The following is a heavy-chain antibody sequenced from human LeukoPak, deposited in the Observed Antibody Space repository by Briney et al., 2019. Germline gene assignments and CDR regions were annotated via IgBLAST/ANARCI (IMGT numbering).Heavy chain of an antibody. CDR3: ARHEGSGWYYFDY. CDR1: GGSISSYY. V-gene: IGHV4-59*08. J-gene: IGHJ4*02. Sequence: SETLSLTCTVSGGSISSYYWSWIRQPPGKGLEWTGYIYYSGSTNYNPSLKSRVTISVDTSKNQFSLKLSSVTAADTAVYYCARHEGSGWYYFDYWGQGTLVTVSS. CDR2: IYYSGST. D-gene: IGHD6-19*01.